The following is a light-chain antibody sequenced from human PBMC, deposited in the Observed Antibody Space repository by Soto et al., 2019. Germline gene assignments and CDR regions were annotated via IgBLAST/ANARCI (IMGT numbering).Light chain of an antibody. CDR3: QQYDSYSSGP. CDR2: DAS. J-gene: IGKJ1*01. Sequence: EIQMNLSPSALSASIGDRVTITCRASQTINSWLAWYQQKPGKAPKVLIFDASSLKTGVPSRFSGSGSGTEFTLTISNLQPDDFATYYCQQYDSYSSGPFGQG. CDR1: QTINSW. V-gene: IGKV1-5*01.